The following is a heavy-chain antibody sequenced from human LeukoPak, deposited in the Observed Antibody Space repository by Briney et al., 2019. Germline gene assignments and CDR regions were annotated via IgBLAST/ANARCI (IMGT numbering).Heavy chain of an antibody. CDR3: ASGFPFGL. J-gene: IGHJ4*02. CDR2: LYSGGTT. D-gene: IGHD3-10*01. Sequence: PGGSLRLSCAASGFTISSNYMNWVRQAPGKGLEWVAVLYSGGTTYYADSVRGRFTISRDNSKNTLYLQMSSLRAEDTAVYYCASGFPFGLWGQGTLVTVSS. V-gene: IGHV3-53*01. CDR1: GFTISSNY.